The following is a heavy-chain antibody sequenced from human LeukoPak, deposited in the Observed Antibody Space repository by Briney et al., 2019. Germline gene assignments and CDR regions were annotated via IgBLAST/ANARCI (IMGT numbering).Heavy chain of an antibody. CDR3: ARDAAVVPAAEYYFDY. D-gene: IGHD2-2*01. V-gene: IGHV1-8*01. Sequence: ASVKVSCNASGYTFTTSDINWGRQAPGHGLKWMGWMNPNSGNAVYAQKFQGRVTITADESTSTAYMELSSLRSEDTGVYYCARDAAVVPAAEYYFDYWGEGTLVTVSS. J-gene: IGHJ4*02. CDR2: MNPNSGNA. CDR1: GYTFTTSD.